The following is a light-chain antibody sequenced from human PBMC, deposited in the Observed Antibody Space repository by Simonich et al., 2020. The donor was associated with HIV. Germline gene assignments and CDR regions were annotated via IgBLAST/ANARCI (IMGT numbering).Light chain of an antibody. J-gene: IGLJ2*01. CDR1: SSNIGAGYD. Sequence: QSVLTQPPSVSGAPGQRVTISCTGSSSNIGAGYDVHWYQQLPGTAPKLLIYGNNNRPSGVPDRFSGSKSGTSASLAITGLLAEDEADYYCQSYDSSLSGVVFGGGTKVTVL. CDR3: QSYDSSLSGVV. V-gene: IGLV1-40*01. CDR2: GNN.